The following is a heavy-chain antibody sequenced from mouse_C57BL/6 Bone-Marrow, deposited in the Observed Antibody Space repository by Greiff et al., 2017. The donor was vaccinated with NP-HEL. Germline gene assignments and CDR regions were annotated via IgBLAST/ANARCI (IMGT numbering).Heavy chain of an antibody. Sequence: QVQLQQPGAELVRPGSSVKLSCKASGYTFTSYWMHWVKQRPIQGLEWIGNIDPSDSETHYNQKFKDKATLTVDKSSSTAYMQLSSLTSEDSAVYYCARGDITTVVATDYWGQGTTLTVSS. CDR3: ARGDITTVVATDY. J-gene: IGHJ2*01. CDR2: IDPSDSET. V-gene: IGHV1-52*01. CDR1: GYTFTSYW. D-gene: IGHD1-1*01.